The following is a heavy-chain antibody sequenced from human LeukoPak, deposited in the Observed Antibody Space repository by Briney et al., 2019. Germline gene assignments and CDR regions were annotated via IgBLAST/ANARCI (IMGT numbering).Heavy chain of an antibody. Sequence: GGSLRLSCAVSGFTFSSSWMSWVRQAPGKGLEWVANIKQDGSEKYYVDSVKGRFTISRDNAKNPLYLQMNSLRAEDTAVYYCARDRYTRTSDYWGQGTLVTVSS. J-gene: IGHJ4*02. CDR1: GFTFSSSW. D-gene: IGHD3-16*02. CDR3: ARDRYTRTSDY. CDR2: IKQDGSEK. V-gene: IGHV3-7*04.